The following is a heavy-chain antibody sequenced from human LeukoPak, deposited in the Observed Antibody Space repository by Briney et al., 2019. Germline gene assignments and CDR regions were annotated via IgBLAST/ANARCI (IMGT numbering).Heavy chain of an antibody. CDR3: ARAVYRNPYYYYYMDV. D-gene: IGHD2-2*01. V-gene: IGHV1-69*05. CDR2: IIPIFGTA. J-gene: IGHJ6*03. CDR1: GGTFSSYA. Sequence: SVEVSCKASGGTFSSYAIGWVRQAPGQGLEWMGGIIPIFGTANYAQKFQGRVTITTDESTSTAYMELSSLRSEDTGVYYCARAVYRNPYYYYYMDVWGKGTTVTVSS.